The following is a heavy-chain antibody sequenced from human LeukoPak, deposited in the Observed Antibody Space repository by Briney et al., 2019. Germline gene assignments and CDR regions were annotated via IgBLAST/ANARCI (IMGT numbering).Heavy chain of an antibody. CDR1: GGSISSYY. CDR2: IYTSGST. D-gene: IGHD3-22*01. CDR3: ARLRARIVVAPVFDY. V-gene: IGHV4-4*07. Sequence: SETLSLTCTVSGGSISSYYWSWIRQPAGKGLEWIGRIYTSGSTNYNPSLKSRVTMSVDTSKNQFSLKLSSVTAADTAVYYCARLRARIVVAPVFDYWGQGTLVTVSS. J-gene: IGHJ4*02.